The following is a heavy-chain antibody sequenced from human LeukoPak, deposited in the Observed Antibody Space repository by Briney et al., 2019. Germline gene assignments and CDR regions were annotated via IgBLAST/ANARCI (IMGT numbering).Heavy chain of an antibody. J-gene: IGHJ4*02. D-gene: IGHD2-21*02. CDR2: IIPILGIA. CDR1: GGTFSSYA. V-gene: IGHV1-69*04. CDR3: ARAPTGDCGGDCYLGY. Sequence: ASVKVSCKASGGTFSSYAISWVRQAPGQGLEWMGRIIPILGIANYAQKFQGRVTITADKSTSIAYMELSSLRSEDTAVYYCARAPTGDCGGDCYLGYWGQGTLVTVSS.